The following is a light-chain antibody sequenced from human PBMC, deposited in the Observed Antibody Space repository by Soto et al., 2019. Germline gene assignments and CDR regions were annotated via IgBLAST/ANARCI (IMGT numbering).Light chain of an antibody. CDR2: TAS. CDR1: QDIGDH. CDR3: QQYDNVPTLT. J-gene: IGKJ4*01. V-gene: IGKV1-33*01. Sequence: DIPMTQSPSSLSASVGDRVTITCQASQDIGDHLNWYQQKPGKVPNLLIYTASILETGVPSRFSGSGSGTYFTFTISSLQPEDIATYYCQQYDNVPTLTFGGGTKVEI.